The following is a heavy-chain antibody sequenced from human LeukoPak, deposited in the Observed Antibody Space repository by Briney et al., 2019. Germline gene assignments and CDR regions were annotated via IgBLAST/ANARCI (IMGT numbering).Heavy chain of an antibody. CDR1: GGSISSHY. J-gene: IGHJ3*02. Sequence: KSSETLSLTCTVSGGSISSHYWSWIRQTPGKGLEWIGHIYHSGNTKYNSALKGRVTISDDASKNQFSLRLSSVTAADTAVYFCARGYDFWSGVMSDAFDIWGRGTKVTVS. D-gene: IGHD3-3*01. CDR2: IYHSGNT. CDR3: ARGYDFWSGVMSDAFDI. V-gene: IGHV4-59*11.